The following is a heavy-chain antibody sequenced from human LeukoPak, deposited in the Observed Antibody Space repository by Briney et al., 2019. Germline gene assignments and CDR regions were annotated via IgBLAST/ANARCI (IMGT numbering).Heavy chain of an antibody. Sequence: GGSLRLSCAASGFTFSSYWMSWVRQAPGKGLEWVANIKQDGSEKYYVDSVKGRFTISRDNAKNSLYLQMNSLRAEDTAVYYCARDMGYDFWSGYYYYMDVWGKGTTVTVSS. CDR3: ARDMGYDFWSGYYYYMDV. D-gene: IGHD3-3*01. J-gene: IGHJ6*03. CDR1: GFTFSSYW. CDR2: IKQDGSEK. V-gene: IGHV3-7*01.